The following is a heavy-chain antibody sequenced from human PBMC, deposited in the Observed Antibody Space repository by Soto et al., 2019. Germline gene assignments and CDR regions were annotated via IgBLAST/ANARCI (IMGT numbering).Heavy chain of an antibody. V-gene: IGHV3-30*18. J-gene: IGHJ4*02. CDR2: ISYDGSNK. CDR1: GFTFSSYG. D-gene: IGHD1-26*01. Sequence: GGSLRLSCAASGFTFSSYGMHWVRQAPGKGLEWVAVISYDGSNKYYADSVKGRFTISRDNSKNTLYLQMNSLRAEDTAVYYCAKDPSSRGSYYCDYWGQGTLVTVSS. CDR3: AKDPSSRGSYYCDY.